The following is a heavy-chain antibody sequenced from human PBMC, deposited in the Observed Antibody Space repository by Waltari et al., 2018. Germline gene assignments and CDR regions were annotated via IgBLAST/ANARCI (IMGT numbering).Heavy chain of an antibody. V-gene: IGHV1-3*01. CDR1: GYTFTSYA. D-gene: IGHD2-15*01. CDR3: ATGSRLDY. Sequence: QVQLVQSGAEVKKPGASVKVSCKASGYTFTSYALHWVRQAPGQRLEWMGWINAGKGNTKYSQKFQSRVTFTRDTSASTAYMELSSLTSEDTAVYYCATGSRLDYWGQGTLVTVSS. J-gene: IGHJ4*02. CDR2: INAGKGNT.